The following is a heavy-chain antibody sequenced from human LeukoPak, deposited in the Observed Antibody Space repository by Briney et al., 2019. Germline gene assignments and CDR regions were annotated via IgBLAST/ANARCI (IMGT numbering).Heavy chain of an antibody. CDR1: GGSISSSNY. CDR3: ARKATTGPTKAAFDV. D-gene: IGHD4-17*01. CDR2: IYYSGSI. J-gene: IGHJ3*01. V-gene: IGHV4-28*05. Sequence: SETLSLTCTVSGGSISSSNYWGWIRQPPGKGLEWIGHIYYSGSIYYNPSLKSRVTMSVDTSKNQFSLKLSSVTAVDTAVYYCARKATTGPTKAAFDVWGQGTVVTVSS.